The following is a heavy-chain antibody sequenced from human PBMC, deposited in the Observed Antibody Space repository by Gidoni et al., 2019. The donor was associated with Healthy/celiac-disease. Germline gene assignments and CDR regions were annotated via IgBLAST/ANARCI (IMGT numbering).Heavy chain of an antibody. CDR1: GFTFSSYV. D-gene: IGHD5-12*01. CDR2: IWYDGSNK. V-gene: IGHV3-33*01. CDR3: ARDPRWLQLSYYYYGMDV. Sequence: QVQLVESGGGVVQPGRSLRLSCAAAGFTFSSYVMHWVRQAPGKGLEWVAVIWYDGSNKYYADSVKGRFTISRDNSKNTLYLQMNSLRAEDTAVYYCARDPRWLQLSYYYYGMDVWGQGTTVTVSS. J-gene: IGHJ6*02.